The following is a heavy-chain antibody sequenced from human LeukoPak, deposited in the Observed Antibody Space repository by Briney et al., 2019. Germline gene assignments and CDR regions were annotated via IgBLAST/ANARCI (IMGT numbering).Heavy chain of an antibody. D-gene: IGHD3-10*01. J-gene: IGHJ4*02. Sequence: SETLSLTCTVSGGSINSGTYYWTWIRQPAGRGLEWIGRIYTSGSTNYSPSLKSRVTISVYTSTNQFSLKLRSVTAADTAVYYCAREGDQHLDGRYYYSDYWGQGTLVTVSS. CDR3: AREGDQHLDGRYYYSDY. CDR2: IYTSGST. CDR1: GGSINSGTYY. V-gene: IGHV4-61*02.